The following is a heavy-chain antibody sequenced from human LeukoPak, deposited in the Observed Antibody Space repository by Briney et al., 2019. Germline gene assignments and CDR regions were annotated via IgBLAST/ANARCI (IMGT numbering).Heavy chain of an antibody. CDR1: GFTFSSYS. D-gene: IGHD3-10*01. CDR2: ISSSSSYI. V-gene: IGHV3-21*01. J-gene: IGHJ6*04. Sequence: GGSLRLSCAASGFTFSSYSMNWVRQAPGKGLEWVSSISSSSSYIYYADSVKGRFTISRDNAKNSLYLQMNSLRAEDTAVYYCARNYGSGSYLDYYYGMDVWGKRTTVTVSS. CDR3: ARNYGSGSYLDYYYGMDV.